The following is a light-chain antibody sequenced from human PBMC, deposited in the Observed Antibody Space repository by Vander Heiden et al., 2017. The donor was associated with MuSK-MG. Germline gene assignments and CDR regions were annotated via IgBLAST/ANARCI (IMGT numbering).Light chain of an antibody. CDR1: SSDVGGYNY. J-gene: IGLJ1*01. CDR2: DVS. Sequence: QSALTQPASVSGSPGQSITISCTGTSSDVGGYNYVSWYQQHPGKAPKLIIYDVSNRPSGVSNRFSGSKSGNTAYLNISGLQAEDEADYYCSSYTSITTGHVLGTGTKV. V-gene: IGLV2-14*03. CDR3: SSYTSITTGHV.